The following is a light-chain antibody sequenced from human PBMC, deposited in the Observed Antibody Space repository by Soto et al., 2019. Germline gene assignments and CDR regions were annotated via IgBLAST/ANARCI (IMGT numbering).Light chain of an antibody. CDR1: QDVGSK. CDR2: GAT. Sequence: EIVMTQSPATLSVSPGERATLSCRASQDVGSKLAWYQQKPGQAPRLLIYGATTRATGIPARFSGSGSGTQFTLTISSLQSEDFAVYYCKQCNDSPPCTVGQGTKVEI. CDR3: KQCNDSPPCT. J-gene: IGKJ1*01. V-gene: IGKV3-15*01.